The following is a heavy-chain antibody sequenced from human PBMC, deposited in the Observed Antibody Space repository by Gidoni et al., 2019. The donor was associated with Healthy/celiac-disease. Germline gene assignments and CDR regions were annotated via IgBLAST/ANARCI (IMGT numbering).Heavy chain of an antibody. J-gene: IGHJ4*02. D-gene: IGHD2-8*01. CDR3: AKAGSMVYALAYFDY. V-gene: IGHV3-9*01. Sequence: EVQLVESGGGLVQPGRSLRLSCAASGFTFDDYAMHWVRQAPGKGLEWVSGISWNSGSIGYADSVKGRFTISRDNAKNSLYLQMNSLRAEDTALYYCAKAGSMVYALAYFDYWGQGTLVTVSS. CDR1: GFTFDDYA. CDR2: ISWNSGSI.